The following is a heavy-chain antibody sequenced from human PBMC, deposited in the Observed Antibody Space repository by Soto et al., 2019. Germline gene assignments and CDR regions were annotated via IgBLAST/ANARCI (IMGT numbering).Heavy chain of an antibody. V-gene: IGHV4-39*01. CDR2: IYYSGST. Sequence: QLQLQESGPGLVKPSETLSLTCTVSGGSISSSSYYWGWIRQPPGKGLEWIGSIYYSGSTYYNPSLKSRVTISVDTSKNQVSLKLSSGTAADTAVYYCAGGHGGWTRNNWFDPWGQGTLVTVSS. J-gene: IGHJ5*02. CDR3: AGGHGGWTRNNWFDP. CDR1: GGSISSSSYY. D-gene: IGHD6-19*01.